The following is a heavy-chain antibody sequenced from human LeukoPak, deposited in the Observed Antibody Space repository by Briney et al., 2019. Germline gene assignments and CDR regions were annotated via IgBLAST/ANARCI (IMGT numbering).Heavy chain of an antibody. CDR1: GGSVTDYY. Sequence: SETLSLTCTVSGGSVTDYYWSWIRQSPGKELEWIVYIYYTGTSYNPSLKSRVTISADTSKNQFSLKLISVTAADTAVYYCARDVIPRSYYYYMDVWGKGTTVTVSS. CDR3: ARDVIPRSYYYYMDV. D-gene: IGHD2/OR15-2a*01. V-gene: IGHV4-59*02. CDR2: IYYTGT. J-gene: IGHJ6*03.